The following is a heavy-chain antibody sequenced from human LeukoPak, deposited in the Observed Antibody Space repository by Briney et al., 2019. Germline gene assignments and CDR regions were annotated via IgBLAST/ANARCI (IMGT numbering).Heavy chain of an antibody. D-gene: IGHD2-21*01. CDR2: IYYSGST. Sequence: SETLCLTCTVSGGSISSYYWSWIRQPPGKGLEWIGYIYYSGSTNYNPSLKSRVTISVDTSKNQFSLKLSSVTAADTAVYYCAREGLAYCPPDIWGQGTMVTVSS. V-gene: IGHV4-59*12. J-gene: IGHJ3*02. CDR1: GGSISSYY. CDR3: AREGLAYCPPDI.